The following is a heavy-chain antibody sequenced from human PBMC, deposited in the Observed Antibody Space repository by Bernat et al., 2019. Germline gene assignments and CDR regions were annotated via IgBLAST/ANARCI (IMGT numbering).Heavy chain of an antibody. D-gene: IGHD6-6*01. CDR3: AGDRAVEYSSSSAYYYYYMDV. CDR2: ISSSSSYI. V-gene: IGHV3-21*01. Sequence: EVQLVESGGGLVKPGGSLRLSCAASGFTFSSYSMNWVRQAPGKGLEWVSSISSSSSYIYYADSVKGRFTISRDNAKNSLYLQMNSLRAEDTAVYYCAGDRAVEYSSSSAYYYYYMDVWGKGTTVTVSS. J-gene: IGHJ6*03. CDR1: GFTFSSYS.